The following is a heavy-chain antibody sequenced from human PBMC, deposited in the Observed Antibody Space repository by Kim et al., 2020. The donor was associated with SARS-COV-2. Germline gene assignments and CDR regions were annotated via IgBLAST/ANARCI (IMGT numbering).Heavy chain of an antibody. D-gene: IGHD6-19*01. CDR1: GYTFTSYY. CDR3: ARDRGGLRGWYWSGDADGAFDI. J-gene: IGHJ3*02. Sequence: ASVKVSCKASGYTFTSYYMHWVRQAPGQGLEWMGIINPSGGSTSYAQKFQGRVTMTRDTSTSTVYMELSSLRSEDTAVYYCARDRGGLRGWYWSGDADGAFDIWGQGTMVTVSS. V-gene: IGHV1-46*01. CDR2: INPSGGST.